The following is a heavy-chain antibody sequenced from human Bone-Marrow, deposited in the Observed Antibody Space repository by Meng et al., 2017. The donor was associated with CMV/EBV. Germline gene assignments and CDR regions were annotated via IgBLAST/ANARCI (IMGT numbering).Heavy chain of an antibody. J-gene: IGHJ4*02. CDR1: GFTVSSNC. CDR3: ARGLFGFGEL. D-gene: IGHD3-10*01. V-gene: IGHV3-53*01. CDR2: IYSGGST. Sequence: ISCAASGFTVSSNCMSWVRQAPGKGLEWVSVIYSGGSTYYADSVKGRFTISRDNSKNTLYLQMNSLRAEDTAVYYCARGLFGFGELWDQGTLVTVSS.